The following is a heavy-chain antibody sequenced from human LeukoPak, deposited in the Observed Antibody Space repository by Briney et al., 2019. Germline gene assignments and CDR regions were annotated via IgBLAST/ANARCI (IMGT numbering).Heavy chain of an antibody. Sequence: SGTLSLTCAVYGGSFSGYYWSWIRQPPGKGLEWIGEINHSGSTNYNPSLKSRVTISVDTSKNQFSLKLSSVTAADTAVYYCARPQYYGSGSYYYWGQGTLVTVSS. V-gene: IGHV4-34*01. CDR3: ARPQYYGSGSYYY. CDR1: GGSFSGYY. D-gene: IGHD3-10*01. J-gene: IGHJ4*02. CDR2: INHSGST.